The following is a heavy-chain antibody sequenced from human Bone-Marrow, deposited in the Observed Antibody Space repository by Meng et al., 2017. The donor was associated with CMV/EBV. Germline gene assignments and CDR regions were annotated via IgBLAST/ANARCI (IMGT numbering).Heavy chain of an antibody. Sequence: QVQTQASGPALLQPSETLSLTCFVSGASIKNYNWNWVRQPAGQGLEWIGLIQVIGHTVYNPSLKSRVTVSLDASKSQFSLTLNSVTAADTATYYCAGSRPGGGACDYWGQGILVTVSS. CDR3: AGSRPGGGACDY. D-gene: IGHD3-16*01. CDR1: GASIKNYN. V-gene: IGHV4-4*07. CDR2: IQVIGHT. J-gene: IGHJ4*02.